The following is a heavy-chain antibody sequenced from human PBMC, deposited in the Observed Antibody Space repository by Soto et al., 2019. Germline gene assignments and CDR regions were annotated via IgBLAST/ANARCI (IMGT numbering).Heavy chain of an antibody. Sequence: ASVKVSCKAIGYSFTSHYMHWVRQAPGQGLEWMGKIYPGGTNIAYAQKFQGRVTMTKDTSTTTVYMELNSLTSEDTAVYYCAKDPNGDYVGAFDSWGQGTLVTAPQ. CDR1: GYSFTSHY. CDR3: AKDPNGDYVGAFDS. V-gene: IGHV1-46*01. CDR2: IYPGGTNI. D-gene: IGHD4-17*01. J-gene: IGHJ4*02.